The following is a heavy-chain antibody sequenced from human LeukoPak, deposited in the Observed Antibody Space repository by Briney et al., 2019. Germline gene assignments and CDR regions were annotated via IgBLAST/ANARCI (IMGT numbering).Heavy chain of an antibody. D-gene: IGHD1-26*01. J-gene: IGHJ4*02. CDR1: GFTCSTYA. V-gene: IGHV3-23*01. Sequence: GGSLRLSGAASGFTCSTYAMSWVRQAPGKGLEWVSGISGSGGTTYYADSVKGRFTISRDNSKNTLYLQMNSLRAEDTAIYYCAKEMWELLFDYWGQGTLVTVPS. CDR3: AKEMWELLFDY. CDR2: ISGSGGTT.